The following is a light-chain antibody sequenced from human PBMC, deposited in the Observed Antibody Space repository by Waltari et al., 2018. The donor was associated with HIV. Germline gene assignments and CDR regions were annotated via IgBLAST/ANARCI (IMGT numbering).Light chain of an antibody. V-gene: IGKV4-1*01. CDR3: QQYYSTPFT. CDR1: QSVIYSSNNKNY. CDR2: WAS. Sequence: DIVMTQSPDSLAVSLGERATINCRSSQSVIYSSNNKNYLSWFQQKPGQPPRLLIYWASTRETGVPDRFSGGGYGTDFTLTISSLQAEDVAVYYCQQYYSTPFTFGPGTRVDIK. J-gene: IGKJ3*01.